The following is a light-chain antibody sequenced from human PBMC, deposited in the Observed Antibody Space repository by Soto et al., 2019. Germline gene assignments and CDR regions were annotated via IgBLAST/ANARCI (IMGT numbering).Light chain of an antibody. V-gene: IGLV1-40*01. CDR2: RNT. CDR1: SSNIGAGHD. J-gene: IGLJ3*02. Sequence: QSALTQPPSVSGAPGQRVIITCTGSSSNIGAGHDVHWYQQLPPTAPKVLIYRNTNRPSGVPDRFSASKSGTSASLAITGLQAEDEADYYCQSYDKSLSASVFGGGTKLTVL. CDR3: QSYDKSLSASV.